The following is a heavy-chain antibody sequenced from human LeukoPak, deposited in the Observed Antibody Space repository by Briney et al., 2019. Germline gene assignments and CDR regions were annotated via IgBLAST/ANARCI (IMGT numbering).Heavy chain of an antibody. V-gene: IGHV1-18*01. CDR3: ARGRRIAAAGTIGYYYYYGMDV. Sequence: ASVKVSCKASGYTFTSYGISWVRQAPGQGLEWMGWISAYNGNTNYAQKLQGRVTMTTDTSTSTAYMELRSLRSDDTAVYYRARGRRIAAAGTIGYYYYYGMDVWGQGTTVTVSS. J-gene: IGHJ6*02. CDR1: GYTFTSYG. CDR2: ISAYNGNT. D-gene: IGHD6-13*01.